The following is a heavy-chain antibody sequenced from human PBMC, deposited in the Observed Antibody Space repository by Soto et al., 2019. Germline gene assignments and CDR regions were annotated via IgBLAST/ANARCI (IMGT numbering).Heavy chain of an antibody. D-gene: IGHD3-22*01. CDR1: GYSITEFS. Sequence: SSVKVACKGSGYSITEFSMRCVRQTPGKGLEQMGGFDPEDGETIYAQKFQGRVTMTEDTSTDTDYMELSSLRSEDTAVYYCAKEGRRYYYDSSGYRSYYGMDVWGQGTTVTVSS. J-gene: IGHJ6*02. CDR2: FDPEDGET. CDR3: AKEGRRYYYDSSGYRSYYGMDV. V-gene: IGHV1-24*01.